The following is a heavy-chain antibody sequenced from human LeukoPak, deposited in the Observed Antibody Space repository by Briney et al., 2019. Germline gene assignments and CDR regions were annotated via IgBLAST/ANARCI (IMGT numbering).Heavy chain of an antibody. CDR1: GGSLSSYY. CDR2: INHSGST. CDR3: ALRGYRNAYVLL. V-gene: IGHV4-34*01. Sequence: PSETLSLTCAVYGGSLSSYYWSWIPQPPGKGLEWIGEINHSGSTNYNPSLKSRVTISVDTSKNQFSLKLTSVTAADTAVYYCALRGYRNAYVLLWGQGTLVTVSS. D-gene: IGHD5-18*01. J-gene: IGHJ4*02.